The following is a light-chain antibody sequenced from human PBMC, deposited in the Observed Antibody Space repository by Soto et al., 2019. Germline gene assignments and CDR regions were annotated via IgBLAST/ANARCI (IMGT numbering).Light chain of an antibody. CDR3: QQYGSSGT. Sequence: ELVLTQSPGTLSLSPGERVTLSCRASQSVTTYLAWYQQKPGAAPRLLIYGASNRATGIPDRFSGSGSGTDFTLTISRLEPEDFAVYYCQQYGSSGTFGQGTKVDIK. J-gene: IGKJ1*01. CDR2: GAS. V-gene: IGKV3-20*01. CDR1: QSVTTY.